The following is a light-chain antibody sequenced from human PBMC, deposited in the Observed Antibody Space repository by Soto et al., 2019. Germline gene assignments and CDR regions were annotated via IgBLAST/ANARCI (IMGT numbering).Light chain of an antibody. Sequence: DIVMTQSPLSLPVTPGEPASISCRSSQSLLHSNGYNYLDWYLQKPGQSPQLLIYLGSNRASGVPDRFSGSGSGTDFTLKICRVEAEDVGVYYCMQALQTLPTFGQGTKVEI. V-gene: IGKV2-28*01. CDR3: MQALQTLPT. CDR2: LGS. CDR1: QSLLHSNGYNY. J-gene: IGKJ1*01.